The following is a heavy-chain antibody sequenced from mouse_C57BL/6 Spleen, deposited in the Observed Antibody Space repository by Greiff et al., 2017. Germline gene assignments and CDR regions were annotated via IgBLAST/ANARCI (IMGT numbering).Heavy chain of an antibody. J-gene: IGHJ1*03. D-gene: IGHD1-1*01. CDR1: GFSFNTYA. Sequence: EVKLIESGGGLVQPKGSLKLSCAASGFSFNTYAMNWVRQAPGKGLEWVARIRSKSNNYATYYADSVKDRFTISRDDSESMLYLQMNNLKTEDTAMYYCGRPRGSGYFDVWGTGTTVTVSS. V-gene: IGHV10-1*01. CDR2: IRSKSNNYAT. CDR3: GRPRGSGYFDV.